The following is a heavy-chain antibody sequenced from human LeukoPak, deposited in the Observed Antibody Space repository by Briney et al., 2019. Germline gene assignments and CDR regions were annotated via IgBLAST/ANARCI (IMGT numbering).Heavy chain of an antibody. D-gene: IGHD2-2*01. CDR2: IRFDERNK. V-gene: IGHV3-30*02. Sequence: GGSLRLSCAAGGFSFSSYSMNWVRQAPGKGLQWVSFIRFDERNKYYADSVKGRFTVSRDTSKNTVYLQLNSLRPEDTAVYYCAKDLRGGAVPGAIDYWGQGTLVTVSS. CDR3: AKDLRGGAVPGAIDY. J-gene: IGHJ4*02. CDR1: GFSFSSYS.